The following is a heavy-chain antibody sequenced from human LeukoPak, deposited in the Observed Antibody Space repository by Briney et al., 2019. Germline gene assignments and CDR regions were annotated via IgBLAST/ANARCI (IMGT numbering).Heavy chain of an antibody. V-gene: IGHV3-30*18. CDR2: ISYDGSNK. CDR3: ANGIVATTLFDY. D-gene: IGHD5-12*01. CDR1: GFTFSSYG. Sequence: PRRSLRLSCAASGFTFSSYGMHWVRQAPGKGLEWVAVISYDGSNKYYADSVKGRFTISRDNSKNTLYLQMNSLRAEDTAVYYCANGIVATTLFDYWGQGTLVTVSS. J-gene: IGHJ4*02.